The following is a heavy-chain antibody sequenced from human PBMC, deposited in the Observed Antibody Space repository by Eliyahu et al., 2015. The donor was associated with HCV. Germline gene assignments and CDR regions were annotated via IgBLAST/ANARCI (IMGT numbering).Heavy chain of an antibody. CDR1: GFTFSNYG. V-gene: IGHV3-30*18. J-gene: IGHJ4*02. Sequence: QVQLVESGGGVVQPGRSLXLSCAASGFTFSNYGMHWVRQAPGKGLEWVAVMSYDGSNEYYADSVKGRFTISRDNSKNTLYLQMNSLRAEDTAVYYCAKHTEDFDYWGQGTLVTVSS. CDR2: MSYDGSNE. CDR3: AKHTEDFDY.